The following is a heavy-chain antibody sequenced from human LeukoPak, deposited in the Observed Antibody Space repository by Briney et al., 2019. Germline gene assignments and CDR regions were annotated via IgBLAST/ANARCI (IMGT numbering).Heavy chain of an antibody. Sequence: RGTLRLSCAASGFTFSSIDMHWVRQPTGQGLEWVSTIGTASDTYYPGSVEGRFTLSRDNAKNSLYLQMNSLTAGDTAVYYCARGPPRGKYYYMDVWGKGTTVTVSS. CDR3: ARGPPRGKYYYMDV. CDR1: GFTFSSID. J-gene: IGHJ6*03. CDR2: IGTASDT. V-gene: IGHV3-13*01. D-gene: IGHD1-1*01.